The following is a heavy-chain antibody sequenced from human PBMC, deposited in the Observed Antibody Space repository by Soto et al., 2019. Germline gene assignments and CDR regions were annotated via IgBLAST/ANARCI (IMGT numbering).Heavy chain of an antibody. J-gene: IGHJ4*02. Sequence: GGSLRLSCATSGFTFSNAWMNWVRQAPGKGLEWVGRIKSKTDGGTTDYAAPVKGRFTISRDDSKNTLYLQMNSLKTEDTAVYYCTLYFSSSWYGDFDYWGQGTLVTVSS. V-gene: IGHV3-15*07. CDR3: TLYFSSSWYGDFDY. CDR1: GFTFSNAW. CDR2: IKSKTDGGTT. D-gene: IGHD6-13*01.